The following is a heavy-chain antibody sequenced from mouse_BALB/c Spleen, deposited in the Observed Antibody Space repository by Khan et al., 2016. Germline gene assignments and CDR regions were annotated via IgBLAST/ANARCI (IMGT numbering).Heavy chain of an antibody. V-gene: IGHV3-2*02. CDR2: ISYSGRT. CDR3: ALRRYY. D-gene: IGHD1-1*01. J-gene: IGHJ2*01. Sequence: EVQLVESGPGLVKPSQSLSPTCSVTGFLITSDSDWYWIRQSPGNKLECMGYISYSGRTSYNPSLKRRISITRDTSKNQFYLQLNSVTTEQTATFYCALRRYYCVTGTTLSDYS. CDR1: GFLITSDSD.